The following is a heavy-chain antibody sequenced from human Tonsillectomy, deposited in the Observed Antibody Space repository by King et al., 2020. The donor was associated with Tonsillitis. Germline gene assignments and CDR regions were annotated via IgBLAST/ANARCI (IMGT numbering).Heavy chain of an antibody. CDR3: ARDLFHDEGGTPRRAFDY. V-gene: IGHV3-21*01. Sequence: VQLVESGGGLVKPGGSLRLSCAASGFTFSSYSMNWVRQAPGKGLEWVSSISSSSSYIYYADSVKGRFTVSRDNAKRSLYLQMNSLRAEDTAVYFCARDLFHDEGGTPRRAFDYWGQGTLVTVSS. D-gene: IGHD1-26*01. CDR2: ISSSSSYI. J-gene: IGHJ4*02. CDR1: GFTFSSYS.